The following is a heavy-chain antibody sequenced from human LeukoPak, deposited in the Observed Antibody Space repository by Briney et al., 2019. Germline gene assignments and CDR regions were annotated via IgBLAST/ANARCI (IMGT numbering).Heavy chain of an antibody. V-gene: IGHV1-2*02. Sequence: EASVKVSCKASGYTFTGYYMHWVRQAPGQGLEWMGWINPNSGGTNYAQKFQGRVTMTRDTSISTAYMELSRLRSDDTAVYYCXXXXCSSTSCYVFDYWGQGTLVTVSS. J-gene: IGHJ4*02. D-gene: IGHD2-2*01. CDR3: XXXXCSSTSCYVFDY. CDR2: INPNSGGT. CDR1: GYTFTGYY.